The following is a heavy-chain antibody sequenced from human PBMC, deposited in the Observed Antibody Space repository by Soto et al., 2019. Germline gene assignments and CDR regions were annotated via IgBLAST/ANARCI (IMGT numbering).Heavy chain of an antibody. Sequence: EVQLVESGGGLVKPGGSLRLSCAASGFTFSSYNMKWVRQAPGKGLEWVSSISSGSTYIYYADSVKGRFTISRDNAKHSLYLQMNSLRAEDTAVYYCARGPLPDYDFWRGSPFDPWGQGTLVTVSS. D-gene: IGHD3-3*01. CDR1: GFTFSSYN. J-gene: IGHJ5*02. V-gene: IGHV3-21*01. CDR3: ARGPLPDYDFWRGSPFDP. CDR2: ISSGSTYI.